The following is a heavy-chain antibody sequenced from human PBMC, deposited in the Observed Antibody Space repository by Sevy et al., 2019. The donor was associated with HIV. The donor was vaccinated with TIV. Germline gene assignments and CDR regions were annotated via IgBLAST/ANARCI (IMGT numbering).Heavy chain of an antibody. CDR2: FDPQYGET. D-gene: IGHD2-15*01. CDR1: GYTLTKLS. J-gene: IGHJ5*02. V-gene: IGHV1-24*01. Sequence: ASVKVSCKVSGYTLTKLSIHWVRQAPGKGLEWMGDFDPQYGETIYAQKVQGRLTMTEDTSPDTAFMELGSLTPEDTAVYYCTAVGLRYFSGSSSYQGDWFDPWGQGTLVTVSS. CDR3: TAVGLRYFSGSSSYQGDWFDP.